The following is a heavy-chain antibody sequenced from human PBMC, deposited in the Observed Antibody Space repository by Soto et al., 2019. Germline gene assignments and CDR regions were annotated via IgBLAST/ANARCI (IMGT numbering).Heavy chain of an antibody. CDR1: GGSISSSNW. CDR3: ARDHYDFWRDDAFDI. D-gene: IGHD3-3*01. V-gene: IGHV4-4*02. J-gene: IGHJ3*02. CDR2: IYHSGST. Sequence: QVQLQESGPGLVKPSGTLSLTCAVSGGSISSSNWWSWVRQPPGKGLEWIGEIYHSGSTNYNPSLKRRVTISVEKSKNQFSLKLSSVTAADTAVYYCARDHYDFWRDDAFDIWGQGTMVTVSS.